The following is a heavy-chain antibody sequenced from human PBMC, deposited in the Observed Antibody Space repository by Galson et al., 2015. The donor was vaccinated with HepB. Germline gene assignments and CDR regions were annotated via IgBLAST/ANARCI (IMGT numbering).Heavy chain of an antibody. D-gene: IGHD4-23*01. CDR2: IYSGGKT. V-gene: IGHV3-53*01. CDR3: VRAKGKEWYFAL. Sequence: SLRLSCEASGFTVTDNYMTCVGQAPGEGLQWVSSIYSGGKTSYAASVKGRFTISRDTANNMLYLQMNTLRADDTAVYYCVRAKGKEWYFALWGRGTLISVS. J-gene: IGHJ2*01. CDR1: GFTVTDNY.